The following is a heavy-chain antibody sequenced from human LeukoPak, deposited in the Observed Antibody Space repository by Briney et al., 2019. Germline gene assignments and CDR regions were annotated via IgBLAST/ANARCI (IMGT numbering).Heavy chain of an antibody. V-gene: IGHV1-8*01. J-gene: IGHJ4*02. Sequence: GASVKVSCKASEYTFTSYDINWVRQATGQGLEWMGWMNPNGGNTVYAQKFQGRVTMTEDTSTDTAYMELSSLRSEDTAVYYCARVSDIAAGDCWGQGTLVTVSS. CDR3: ARVSDIAAGDC. CDR2: MNPNGGNT. CDR1: EYTFTSYD. D-gene: IGHD6-13*01.